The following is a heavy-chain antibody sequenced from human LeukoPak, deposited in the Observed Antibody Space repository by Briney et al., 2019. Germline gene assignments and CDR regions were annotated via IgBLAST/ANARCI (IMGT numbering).Heavy chain of an antibody. CDR3: AREDIVSGAGSWFDP. Sequence: GGSLRLSCAASGFTFSSHWMHWVRQAPGKGLVWVSRINGDGSNTTYADSVKGRFTISRDNAKNTLYLQMNSLRAEDTAVYYCAREDIVSGAGSWFDPWGQGTLVTVSS. V-gene: IGHV3-74*03. J-gene: IGHJ5*02. D-gene: IGHD5/OR15-5a*01. CDR1: GFTFSSHW. CDR2: INGDGSNT.